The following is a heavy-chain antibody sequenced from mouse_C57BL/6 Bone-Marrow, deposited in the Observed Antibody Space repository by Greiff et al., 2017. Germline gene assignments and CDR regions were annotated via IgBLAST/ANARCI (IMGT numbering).Heavy chain of an antibody. Sequence: EVQLKESGAVLVRPGASVKMSCTASGFNFKDDYMHWVKQRPEQGLEWIGWIDPENGDTEYASKFQGKATITVDTSSNTAYIQLTSLTSEVSAVYYNPRFAYWGQGTLLTVSA. CDR1: GFNFKDDY. CDR2: IDPENGDT. J-gene: IGHJ3*01. V-gene: IGHV14-4*01. CDR3: PRFAY.